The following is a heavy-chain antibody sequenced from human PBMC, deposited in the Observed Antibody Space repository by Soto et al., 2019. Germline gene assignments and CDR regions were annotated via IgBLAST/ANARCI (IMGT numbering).Heavy chain of an antibody. CDR2: IYYSGST. Sequence: PSETLSLTCTVSGGSISSYYWSWIRQPPGKGLEWIGYIYYSGSTNYNPSLKSRVTITVDTSKNQFSMKLSSVTAADTAVYFCARLRRMTVFGVVIDYWGQGTLVTVSS. CDR3: ARLRRMTVFGVVIDY. D-gene: IGHD3-3*01. V-gene: IGHV4-59*08. CDR1: GGSISSYY. J-gene: IGHJ4*02.